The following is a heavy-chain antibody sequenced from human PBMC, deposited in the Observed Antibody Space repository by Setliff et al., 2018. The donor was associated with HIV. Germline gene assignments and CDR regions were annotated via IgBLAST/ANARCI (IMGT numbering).Heavy chain of an antibody. CDR1: GGSISSNSDY. CDR2: ISYSGST. J-gene: IGHJ1*01. D-gene: IGHD2-21*02. V-gene: IGHV4-39*07. CDR3: ASTYCGGDCYSRYFQH. Sequence: KASETLSLTCTVSGGSISSNSDYWGWIRQPPGKGLEWIGTISYSGSTNYNPSLKSRVTISLDTSKNQFSLNLSSVTAADTAVYYCASTYCGGDCYSRYFQHWGQGTLVTVSS.